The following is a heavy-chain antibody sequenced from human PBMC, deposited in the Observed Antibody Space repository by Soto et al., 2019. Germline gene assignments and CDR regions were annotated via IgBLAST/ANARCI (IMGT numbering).Heavy chain of an antibody. D-gene: IGHD6-19*01. V-gene: IGHV1-69*13. J-gene: IGHJ4*02. CDR1: GGTFSSYA. Sequence: ASLKVSCKASGGTFSSYAISWVRQAPGQGLEWMGGIIPIFGTANYAQKFQGRVTITADESTSTAYMELSSLRSEDTAVYYCASGGGQWLIRGLGYFDYWGQGTLVTVSS. CDR3: ASGGGQWLIRGLGYFDY. CDR2: IIPIFGTA.